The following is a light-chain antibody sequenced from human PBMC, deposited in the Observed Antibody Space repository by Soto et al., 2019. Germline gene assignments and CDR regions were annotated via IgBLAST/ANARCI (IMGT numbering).Light chain of an antibody. CDR2: LGS. V-gene: IGKV2-28*01. J-gene: IGKJ1*01. Sequence: DIVMTQSPLSLPVTPGEPASISCRSSQSRLHRNGYNYLDWYLQKPGQSRQLLIYLGSNRASGVPDRFSGSGSGTDFTLKISRVEAEDVGVYYCMQALQTQWTFGQGTKVEIK. CDR3: MQALQTQWT. CDR1: QSRLHRNGYNY.